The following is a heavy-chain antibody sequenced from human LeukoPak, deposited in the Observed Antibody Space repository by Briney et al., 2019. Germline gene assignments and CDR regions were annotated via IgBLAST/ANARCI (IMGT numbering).Heavy chain of an antibody. J-gene: IGHJ4*02. V-gene: IGHV4-4*07. CDR1: GGSISRYY. CDR2: IYASGST. Sequence: SETLSLTCTVSGGSISRYYWSWIRQPAGKGLEWIGRIYASGSTNYNPSLKSRVTMSVDTSKNQFSLKLSSVTAADTALYYCAREGGVKKGYSSGWLYWYYFDYWGQGTLVTVSS. CDR3: AREGGVKKGYSSGWLYWYYFDY. D-gene: IGHD6-19*01.